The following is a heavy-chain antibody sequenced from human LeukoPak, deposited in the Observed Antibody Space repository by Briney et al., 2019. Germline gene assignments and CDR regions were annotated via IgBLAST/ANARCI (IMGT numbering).Heavy chain of an antibody. Sequence: GGSLRLSCAASGFSFSSYAMSWVRQAPGKGLEWVSAISGSGGSTYYADSVKGRFTISRDNSKNTLYLQMNSLRAEDTAVYYCAITTVAGNVGLFYWGQGTLVSVSS. CDR3: AITTVAGNVGLFY. V-gene: IGHV3-23*01. CDR1: GFSFSSYA. J-gene: IGHJ4*02. CDR2: ISGSGGST. D-gene: IGHD6-19*01.